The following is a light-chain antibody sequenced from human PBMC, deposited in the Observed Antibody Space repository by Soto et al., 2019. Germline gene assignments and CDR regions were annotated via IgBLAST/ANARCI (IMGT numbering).Light chain of an antibody. V-gene: IGKV2-28*01. CDR3: MQALQPLTIT. CDR2: LAS. CDR1: QSLLHTNGYNY. Sequence: DVVMTQSPLSLPVTPGEPASISCRSSQSLLHTNGYNYLDWYLQKPGQSPQLLIYLASNRASGVPDRFSGSGSGTDFTLQISRVEAEDVGVYYCMQALQPLTITFGQGTRLEMK. J-gene: IGKJ5*01.